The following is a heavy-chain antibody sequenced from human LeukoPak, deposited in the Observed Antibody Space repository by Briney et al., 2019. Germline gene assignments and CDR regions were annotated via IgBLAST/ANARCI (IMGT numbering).Heavy chain of an antibody. D-gene: IGHD3-10*01. Sequence: GSRRLSCAASGFTFSSYGMHWVRQAPGKGLEWVAFIRYDGSNKYYADSVKGRFTISRDNSKNTLYLQMNSLRAEDTAVYYCAKTPGSVINYFDYWGQGTLVTVSS. V-gene: IGHV3-30*02. CDR2: IRYDGSNK. CDR3: AKTPGSVINYFDY. CDR1: GFTFSSYG. J-gene: IGHJ4*02.